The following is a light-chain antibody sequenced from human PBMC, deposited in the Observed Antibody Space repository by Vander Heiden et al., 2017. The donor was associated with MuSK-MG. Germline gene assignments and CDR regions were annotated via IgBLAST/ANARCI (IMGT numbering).Light chain of an antibody. V-gene: IGKV1-39*01. CDR3: RQSYSTPPT. CDR2: AAS. J-gene: IGKJ1*01. Sequence: DIQMTQSPSSLSASLGDRVTITCRASQSISSYLNCYQQKPGEAPKLLIYAASSLQSGVPSRFSSSGSWTDFTITIISLQPQDFATYYCRQSYSTPPTFGQGTKVEIK. CDR1: QSISSY.